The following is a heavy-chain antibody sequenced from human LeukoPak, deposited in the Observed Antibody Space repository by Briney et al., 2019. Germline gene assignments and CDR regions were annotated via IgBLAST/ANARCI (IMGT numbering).Heavy chain of an antibody. D-gene: IGHD6-6*01. CDR2: IKQDGSEK. J-gene: IGHJ6*03. Sequence: PGGSLRLSCAASGFTFSSYWMSWVRQAPGKGLEWVANIKQDGSEKYYVDSVKGRFTISRDNAKNSLYLQMNSLRAEDTAVYHCARAEYSSSLYYYYYYMDVWGKGTTVTVSS. V-gene: IGHV3-7*01. CDR3: ARAEYSSSLYYYYYYMDV. CDR1: GFTFSSYW.